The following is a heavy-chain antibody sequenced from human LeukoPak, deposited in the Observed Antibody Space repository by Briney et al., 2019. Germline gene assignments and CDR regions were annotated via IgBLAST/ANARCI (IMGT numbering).Heavy chain of an antibody. CDR3: ARVSGTYYSYFDL. D-gene: IGHD1-26*01. Sequence: GESLKISCKGSGYSFTTYWIGWVRQMPGRGLEWMGIIHPGDSDARYSPSFEGQVTFSVDKSISTAYVQWSSLKASDSAMYYCARVSGTYYSYFDLWGRGTLVTVTS. V-gene: IGHV5-51*01. CDR1: GYSFTTYW. CDR2: IHPGDSDA. J-gene: IGHJ2*01.